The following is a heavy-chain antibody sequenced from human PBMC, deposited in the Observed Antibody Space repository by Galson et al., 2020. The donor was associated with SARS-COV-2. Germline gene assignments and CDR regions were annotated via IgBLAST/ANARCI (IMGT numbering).Heavy chain of an antibody. CDR3: AREIGTGGVSWHFYL. CDR1: GGSISSGSYY. J-gene: IGHJ2*01. V-gene: IGHV4-61*02. CDR2: IYTSGST. D-gene: IGHD2-8*02. Sequence: SETLSLTCTVSGGSISSGSYYWSWIRQPAGKGLEWIGRIYTSGSTNYNPSLKSRVTISVDTSTNQFSLKLSSVTAADTAVYYCAREIGTGGVSWHFYLWGRGTVVS.